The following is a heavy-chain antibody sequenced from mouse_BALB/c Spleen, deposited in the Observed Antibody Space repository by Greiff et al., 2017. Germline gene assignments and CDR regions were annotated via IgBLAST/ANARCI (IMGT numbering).Heavy chain of an antibody. J-gene: IGHJ4*01. CDR1: GFSLTSYG. CDR2: IWSGGST. D-gene: IGHD2-4*01. CDR3: ARVYYDYDAGYAMDY. V-gene: IGHV2-2*02. Sequence: QVQLKESGPGLVQPSQSLSITCTVSGFSLTSYGVHWVRQSPGKGLEWLGVIWSGGSTDYNAAFISRLSISKDNSKSQVFFKMNSLQANDTAIYYCARVYYDYDAGYAMDYWGQGTSVTVSS.